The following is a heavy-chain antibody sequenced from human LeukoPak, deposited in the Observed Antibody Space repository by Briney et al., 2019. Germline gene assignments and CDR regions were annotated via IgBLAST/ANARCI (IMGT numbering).Heavy chain of an antibody. V-gene: IGHV3-43*01. Sequence: GGSLRLSCAASGFTFSSYSMNWVRQAPGKGLEWVSLISWDGGSTYYADSVKGRFTISRDNSKNSLYLQMNSLRTEDTALYYCAKGGPTMVTMGVLDYWGQGTLVTVSS. D-gene: IGHD3-10*01. CDR1: GFTFSSYS. CDR2: ISWDGGST. CDR3: AKGGPTMVTMGVLDY. J-gene: IGHJ4*02.